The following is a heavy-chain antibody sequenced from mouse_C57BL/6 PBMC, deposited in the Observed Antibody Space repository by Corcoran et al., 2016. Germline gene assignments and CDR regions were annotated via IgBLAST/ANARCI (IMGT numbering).Heavy chain of an antibody. CDR1: GYTFTDYY. CDR3: ARSNGYDEGYYAMDY. D-gene: IGHD2-2*01. V-gene: IGHV1-75*01. J-gene: IGHJ4*01. CDR2: IFPGSGST. Sequence: QVQLQQSGPELVKPGASVKISCKASGYTFTDYYINWVKQRPGQGLEWIGWIFPGSGSTYYNEKLKGKATLTVDKSSSTAYMLLSSLTSEDSAVYFCARSNGYDEGYYAMDYWGQGTSVTVSS.